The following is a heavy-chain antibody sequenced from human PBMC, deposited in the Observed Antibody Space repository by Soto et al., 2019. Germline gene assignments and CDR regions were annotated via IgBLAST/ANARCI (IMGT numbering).Heavy chain of an antibody. CDR1: GFTFSSYW. D-gene: IGHD2-2*01. CDR2: IKEDGSEK. CDR3: ARHHSFCTSTSCYFDY. J-gene: IGHJ4*02. Sequence: EVQLVESGGGLVQPGGSLRLSCAASGFTFSSYWMTWVRQAPGKGLEWVANIKEDGSEKFYVDSVKGRFTISRDNAKNSLYVQMNSLRDEDTAVYYCARHHSFCTSTSCYFDYWGQGALVTVSS. V-gene: IGHV3-7*03.